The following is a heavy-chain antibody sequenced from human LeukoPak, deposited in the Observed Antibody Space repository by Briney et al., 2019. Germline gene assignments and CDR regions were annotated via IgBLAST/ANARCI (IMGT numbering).Heavy chain of an antibody. J-gene: IGHJ3*02. CDR3: AKPPRPDDYVWGSYRYPDAFDI. V-gene: IGHV3-23*01. D-gene: IGHD3-16*02. Sequence: GGSLRLSCAASGFTFSSYAMSWVRQAPGKGLEWVSAISGSGGSTYYADSVKGRLTISRDNSKNTLYLQMNSLRAEDTAVYYCAKPPRPDDYVWGSYRYPDAFDIWGQGTMVTVSS. CDR1: GFTFSSYA. CDR2: ISGSGGST.